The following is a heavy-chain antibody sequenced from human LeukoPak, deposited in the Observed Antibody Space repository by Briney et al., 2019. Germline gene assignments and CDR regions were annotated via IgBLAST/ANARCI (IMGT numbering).Heavy chain of an antibody. Sequence: PGGSLRLSCAASGFTFSDYYMSWIRPAPGKGLEWVSYISSSGSTIYYADSVKGRFTISRDNAKNSLYLQMNSLRAEDTAVYYCARDLTLVRRNDYWGQGTLVTVSS. V-gene: IGHV3-11*04. CDR1: GFTFSDYY. J-gene: IGHJ4*02. CDR3: ARDLTLVRRNDY. D-gene: IGHD3-9*01. CDR2: ISSSGSTI.